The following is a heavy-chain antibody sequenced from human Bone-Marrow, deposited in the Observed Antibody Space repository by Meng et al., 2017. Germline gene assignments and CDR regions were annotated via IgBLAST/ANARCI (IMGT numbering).Heavy chain of an antibody. J-gene: IGHJ3*02. CDR3: ARRGYCSSTSCYDGGAFAI. CDR2: IYPTDSDT. CDR1: GFSFTSYW. D-gene: IGHD2-2*01. V-gene: IGHV5-51*01. Sequence: GGSLRLSCKGSGFSFTSYWIGWVRQMPGKGLEWMGIIYPTDSDTRYSPSFQGQVTISADKSISTAYLQWSSLKASDTAMYYCARRGYCSSTSCYDGGAFAIWGQGTIVTVSS.